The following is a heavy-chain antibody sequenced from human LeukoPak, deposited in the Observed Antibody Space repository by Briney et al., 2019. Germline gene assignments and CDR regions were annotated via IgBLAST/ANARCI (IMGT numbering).Heavy chain of an antibody. D-gene: IGHD5-18*01. CDR2: INHSGST. Sequence: SETLSLTCAVYGGSFSGYYWSWIRQPPGKGLEWIGEINHSGSTNYNPSLKSRVTISVDTSKNQFSLKLSSVTAADTAVYYCARHNVDTAYYYMDVWGKGTTVTISS. V-gene: IGHV4-34*01. CDR1: GGSFSGYY. CDR3: ARHNVDTAYYYMDV. J-gene: IGHJ6*03.